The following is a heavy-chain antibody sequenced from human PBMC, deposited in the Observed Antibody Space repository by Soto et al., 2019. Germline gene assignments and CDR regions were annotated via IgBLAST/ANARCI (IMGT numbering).Heavy chain of an antibody. Sequence: QVQLQESGPGLVKPSETLSLTCTVSGGSVSSGSYYWSWIRQPPGKGLEWIGYIYYSGSTNYNPSLKSRVPISADTSNNQFALKLCPVTAADTAVYYCAAYDSVWGSYRYDFDYWGQGTLVTVSS. J-gene: IGHJ4*02. D-gene: IGHD3-16*02. CDR2: IYYSGST. CDR1: GGSVSSGSYY. V-gene: IGHV4-61*01. CDR3: AAYDSVWGSYRYDFDY.